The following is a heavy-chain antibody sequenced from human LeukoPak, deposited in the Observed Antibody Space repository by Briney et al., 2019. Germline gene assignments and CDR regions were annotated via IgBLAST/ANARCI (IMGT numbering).Heavy chain of an antibody. Sequence: SETLSLTCAVYGGSFSGYYWSWIRQPPGKGLEWIGEINHSGSTNYNPSLKSRVTISVDTSKNQFSLKLSSVTAADTAVYYCASGRTLYDYGSGSSNWFDPWGQGTLVTVSS. J-gene: IGHJ5*02. D-gene: IGHD3-10*01. CDR3: ASGRTLYDYGSGSSNWFDP. CDR2: INHSGST. V-gene: IGHV4-34*01. CDR1: GGSFSGYY.